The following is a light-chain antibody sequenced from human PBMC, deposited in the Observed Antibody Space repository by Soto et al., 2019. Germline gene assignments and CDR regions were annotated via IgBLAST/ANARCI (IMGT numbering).Light chain of an antibody. CDR3: KQYHHWPPYT. J-gene: IGKJ2*01. V-gene: IGKV3-15*01. Sequence: EIVMTQSPATLSVSPGERATLSCRASQSVSSNLGWYQQKPGQAPRLLIYAASTRATGIPARFSGSGSGTDLTLTISSLQSEDSAVYYCKQYHHWPPYTFGQGTKLEIK. CDR1: QSVSSN. CDR2: AAS.